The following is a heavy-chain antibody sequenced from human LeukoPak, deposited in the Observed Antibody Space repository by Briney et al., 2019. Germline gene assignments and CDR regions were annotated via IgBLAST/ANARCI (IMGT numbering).Heavy chain of an antibody. Sequence: SVKVSCKASGGTFSSYAISWVRQAPGRGLEWMGRIIPILGIANYAQKLQGRVTITADKSTSTAYMELSSLRSEDTAVYYCASSEYYGSGSYSAADYWGQGTLVTVSS. CDR1: GGTFSSYA. J-gene: IGHJ4*02. CDR2: IIPILGIA. CDR3: ASSEYYGSGSYSAADY. V-gene: IGHV1-69*04. D-gene: IGHD3-10*01.